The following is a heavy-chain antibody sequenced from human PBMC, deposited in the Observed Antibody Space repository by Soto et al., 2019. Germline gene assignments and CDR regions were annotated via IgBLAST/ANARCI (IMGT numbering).Heavy chain of an antibody. Sequence: SETLSLTCSVSRGSISNYHWSWIRQPPGKGLEWIGYIYSSGSTNYNPSLRSRVTISVDTSKNQFSLKLSSVTAADTAVYFCARDFALLRGHPARSYFAMTAWGQGPTVT. J-gene: IGHJ6*02. CDR1: RGSISNYH. CDR2: IYSSGST. D-gene: IGHD4-17*01. V-gene: IGHV4-59*01. CDR3: ARDFALLRGHPARSYFAMTA.